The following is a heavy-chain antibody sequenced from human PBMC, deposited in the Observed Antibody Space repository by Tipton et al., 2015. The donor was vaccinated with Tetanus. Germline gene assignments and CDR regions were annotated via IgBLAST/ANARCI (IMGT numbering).Heavy chain of an antibody. CDR3: AREADCSGGSCFAGDFDN. V-gene: IGHV3-33*01. D-gene: IGHD2-15*01. Sequence: SLRLSCAASGFIFSSYGIHWVRQAPGKGLKWVAVSWYDGTDKYYADSVKGRFTISRDNSKNTLYLQRNSLRAEDTAVYYCAREADCSGGSCFAGDFDNWGQGTQVTVSS. CDR2: SWYDGTDK. CDR1: GFIFSSYG. J-gene: IGHJ4*02.